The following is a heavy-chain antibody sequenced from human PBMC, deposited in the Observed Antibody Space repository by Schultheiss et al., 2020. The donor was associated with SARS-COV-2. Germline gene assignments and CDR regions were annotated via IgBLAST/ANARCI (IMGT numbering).Heavy chain of an antibody. Sequence: GSLRLSCTVSGGSISSYYWSWIRQPPGKGLEWIGYIYYSGSTNYNPSLKSRVTISVDTSKNQFSLKLSSVTAADTAVYYCARPANEVAARGRNHAFDIWGQGTMVTVSS. D-gene: IGHD1-26*01. CDR1: GGSISSYY. CDR2: IYYSGST. CDR3: ARPANEVAARGRNHAFDI. J-gene: IGHJ3*02. V-gene: IGHV4-59*08.